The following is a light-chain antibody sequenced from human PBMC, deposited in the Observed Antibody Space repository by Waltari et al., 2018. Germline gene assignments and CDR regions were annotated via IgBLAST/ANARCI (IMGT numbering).Light chain of an antibody. J-gene: IGKJ2*01. CDR3: QQYSNYYT. CDR1: ESIRTW. V-gene: IGKV1-5*03. Sequence: DIQMTPSPSTLSASVRYTVTFTCRASESIRTWLAWYQQRPGKAPKLLIYKASYLETGVPSRFSGSGSGTEFILTISSLRPDDSATYYCQQYSNYYTFGQGTKLEIK. CDR2: KAS.